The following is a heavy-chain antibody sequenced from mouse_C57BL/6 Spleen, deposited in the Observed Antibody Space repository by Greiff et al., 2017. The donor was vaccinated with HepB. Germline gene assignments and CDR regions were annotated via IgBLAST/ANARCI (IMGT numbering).Heavy chain of an antibody. CDR3: MGDYDVPSFAY. CDR2: IYPGNSDT. D-gene: IGHD2-4*01. CDR1: GYTFTSYW. J-gene: IGHJ3*01. Sequence: EVQLQQSGTVLARPGASVKMSCKTSGYTFTSYWMHWVKQRPGQGLEWIGAIYPGNSDTSYNQKFKGKAKLTAGTSASTSYMELSSLTNEDSAVYYRMGDYDVPSFAYWGQGTLVTVSA. V-gene: IGHV1-5*01.